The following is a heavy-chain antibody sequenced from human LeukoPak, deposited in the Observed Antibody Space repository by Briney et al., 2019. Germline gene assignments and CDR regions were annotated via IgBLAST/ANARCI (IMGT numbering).Heavy chain of an antibody. CDR3: ARYYFWTGSYFFDH. J-gene: IGHJ4*02. D-gene: IGHD3/OR15-3a*01. Sequence: GESLKISCKTSGFTFTTHWIAWVRQMPGEGLELMGTIFPGDSDTNYGPSFQGQVTISADKSSNTAYLQWSSLKASDTAMYYCARYYFWTGSYFFDHWGQGTLVTVSS. V-gene: IGHV5-51*01. CDR2: IFPGDSDT. CDR1: GFTFTTHW.